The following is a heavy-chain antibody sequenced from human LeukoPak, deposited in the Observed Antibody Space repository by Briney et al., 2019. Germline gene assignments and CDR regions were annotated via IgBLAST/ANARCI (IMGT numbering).Heavy chain of an antibody. J-gene: IGHJ6*03. CDR1: GFTFRSYA. CDR3: ARPFLAGGYYMDV. V-gene: IGHV3-30*04. Sequence: PGGSLRPSCAASGFTFRSYAMHWVRQAPGKGLEWVALISYDGSNKYYADSVKGRFTISRDNSKNTLFLQMNSLRADDTAVYYCARPFLAGGYYMDVWGKGTTVSVSS. D-gene: IGHD2/OR15-2a*01. CDR2: ISYDGSNK.